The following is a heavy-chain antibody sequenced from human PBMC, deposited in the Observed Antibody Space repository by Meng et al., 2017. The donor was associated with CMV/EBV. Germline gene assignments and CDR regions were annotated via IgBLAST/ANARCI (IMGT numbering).Heavy chain of an antibody. CDR2: ISSSGSTI. Sequence: GESLKISCAASGFTFSSYAMSWVRQAPGKGLEWVSYISSSGSTIYYADSVKGRFTISRDNAKNSLYLQMNSLRAEDTAVYYCARERNWNSGVEYYFDYWGQGTLVTVSS. CDR1: GFTFSSYA. D-gene: IGHD1-7*01. J-gene: IGHJ4*02. CDR3: ARERNWNSGVEYYFDY. V-gene: IGHV3-48*03.